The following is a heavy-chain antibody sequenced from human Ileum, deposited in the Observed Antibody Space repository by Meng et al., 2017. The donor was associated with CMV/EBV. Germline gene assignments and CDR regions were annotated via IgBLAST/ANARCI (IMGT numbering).Heavy chain of an antibody. V-gene: IGHV5-51*01. Sequence: GESLKISCKGSGYSFTSYWIGWVRQIPGKGLEWMGIIYPGDSDTRYSPSFQGQVTISADKSITTAYLQWSSLKASDTAMYCCATSRDEYGANSYDYWGQGTLVTVSS. CDR2: IYPGDSDT. D-gene: IGHD4-23*01. J-gene: IGHJ4*02. CDR1: GYSFTSYW. CDR3: ATSRDEYGANSYDY.